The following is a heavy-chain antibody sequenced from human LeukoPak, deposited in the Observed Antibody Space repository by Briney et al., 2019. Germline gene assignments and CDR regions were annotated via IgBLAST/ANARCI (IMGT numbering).Heavy chain of an antibody. CDR2: IKQDGSEK. Sequence: PGGSLRLSCAASGFSFSSYWMSWVRQAPGKGLEWVANIKQDGSEKYYVDSVKCRFTISRDNAKNSLYLQMNSLRAEDTAVYYCARAALRGYSGYNAYWGQGTLVTVSS. V-gene: IGHV3-7*01. CDR3: ARAALRGYSGYNAY. D-gene: IGHD5-12*01. J-gene: IGHJ4*02. CDR1: GFSFSSYW.